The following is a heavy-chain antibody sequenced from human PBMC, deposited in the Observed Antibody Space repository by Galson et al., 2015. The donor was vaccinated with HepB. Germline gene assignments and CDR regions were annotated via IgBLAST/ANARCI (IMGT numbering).Heavy chain of an antibody. D-gene: IGHD5-12*01. CDR3: ARDLGFSGQLDF. CDR2: ITYSGGT. Sequence: TLSLTCTVSGASIGSRGYYWSWIRQHPERGLEWIGYITYSGGTYYNPPLKSRLDISRDTSKNQFSLSLKSMTAADTAVYYCARDLGFSGQLDFWGQGTPVTVSS. CDR1: GASIGSRGYY. V-gene: IGHV4-31*03. J-gene: IGHJ4*02.